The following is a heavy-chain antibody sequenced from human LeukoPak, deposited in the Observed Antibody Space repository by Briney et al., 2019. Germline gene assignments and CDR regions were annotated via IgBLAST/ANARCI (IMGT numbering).Heavy chain of an antibody. Sequence: SETLSPTCAVYGGSFSDYYWSWIRQPPGKGLEWIGEINHSGSTNYNPSLKSRVTISVDTSKNQFSLKLSSVTAADTAVYYCARLTTTSKYGMDVWGQGTTVTVSS. CDR1: GGSFSDYY. D-gene: IGHD4-11*01. CDR3: ARLTTTSKYGMDV. CDR2: INHSGST. V-gene: IGHV4-34*01. J-gene: IGHJ6*02.